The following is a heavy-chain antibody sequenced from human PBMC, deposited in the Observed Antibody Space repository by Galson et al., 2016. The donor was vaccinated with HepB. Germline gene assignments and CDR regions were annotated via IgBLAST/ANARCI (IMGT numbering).Heavy chain of an antibody. D-gene: IGHD3-10*01. Sequence: SLRLSCAVSGLTFSDYWMSWVRQAPGKGLEWVANINQDGSETYYLDSVKGRFTISRDNAKNSLYLQMNSLRGEDTAVYYCTRDYYGSLDHWGQGTLVTVSS. CDR3: TRDYYGSLDH. CDR1: GLTFSDYW. V-gene: IGHV3-7*01. J-gene: IGHJ4*02. CDR2: INQDGSET.